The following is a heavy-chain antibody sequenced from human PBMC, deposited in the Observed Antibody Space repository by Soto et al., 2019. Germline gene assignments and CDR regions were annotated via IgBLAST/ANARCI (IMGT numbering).Heavy chain of an antibody. V-gene: IGHV3-23*01. D-gene: IGHD5-18*01. CDR1: GFTFSSYA. CDR3: ARGRIQLWSDMDV. Sequence: EQLLESGGGLVQPGGSLRLSCAASGFTFSSYAMNWVRQAPGKGLEWVSAISGTGHRTYYADSVKGRFTVSSDNSKKTVYLQMNSLRAEDTAIYYCARGRIQLWSDMDVWGQGTTVTVSS. CDR2: ISGTGHRT. J-gene: IGHJ6*02.